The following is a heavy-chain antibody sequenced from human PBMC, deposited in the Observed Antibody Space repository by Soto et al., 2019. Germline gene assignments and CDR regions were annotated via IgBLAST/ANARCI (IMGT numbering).Heavy chain of an antibody. CDR2: ISYDGSTK. V-gene: IGHV3-30*18. CDR3: ANVRFLEWPPTVDY. Sequence: GGSLRLSCAASGFTFSSYGMHWVRQAPGKGLEWVAVISYDGSTKYYADSVKGRFTISRDNSKNTLYLEMNSLRAEDTAVYYCANVRFLEWPPTVDYWGQGTLVTVSS. J-gene: IGHJ4*02. CDR1: GFTFSSYG. D-gene: IGHD3-3*01.